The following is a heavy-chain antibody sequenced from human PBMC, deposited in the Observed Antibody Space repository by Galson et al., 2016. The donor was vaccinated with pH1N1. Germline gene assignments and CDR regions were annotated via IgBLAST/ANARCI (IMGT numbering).Heavy chain of an antibody. V-gene: IGHV1-24*01. CDR2: FRDEDGKT. CDR1: GYTVTQVS. Sequence: SVNVSCKVSGYTVTQVSIHWVRQAPGKALEWMGRFRDEDGKTNHAEQFQGRVTMTKDTSTDTVYMDVSSLRSDATAVDYCTTGVGHCAGSTCPSVLDYWGQGTLVTVSS. J-gene: IGHJ4*02. CDR3: TTGVGHCAGSTCPSVLDY. D-gene: IGHD2-8*02.